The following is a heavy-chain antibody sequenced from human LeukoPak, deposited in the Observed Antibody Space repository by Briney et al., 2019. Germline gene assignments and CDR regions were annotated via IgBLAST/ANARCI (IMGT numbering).Heavy chain of an antibody. CDR2: IWYDGSNK. CDR3: ARDAVVAATGGIYCYYGMDV. J-gene: IGHJ6*04. CDR1: GFTFSSYG. Sequence: PGGSLRLSCAASGFTFSSYGMHWVRQAPGKGLEWVAVIWYDGSNKYYADSVKGRFTISRDNSKNTLYLQMNSLRAEDTAVYYCARDAVVAATGGIYCYYGMDVWGKGTTVTVSS. V-gene: IGHV3-33*01. D-gene: IGHD2-15*01.